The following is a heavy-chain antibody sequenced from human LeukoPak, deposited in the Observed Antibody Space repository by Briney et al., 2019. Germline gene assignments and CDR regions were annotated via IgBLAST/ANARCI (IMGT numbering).Heavy chain of an antibody. CDR3: ATVITGPNRSFDY. V-gene: IGHV1-69*13. CDR1: GGTFSSYA. Sequence: SVKVSCKASGGTFSSYAISWVRQAPGQGLEWMGGIIPIFGTANYAQKFQGRVTITADESTSTAYMELSSLRSEDTAVYYCATVITGPNRSFDYWGQGTLVTVSS. J-gene: IGHJ4*02. CDR2: IIPIFGTA. D-gene: IGHD1/OR15-1a*01.